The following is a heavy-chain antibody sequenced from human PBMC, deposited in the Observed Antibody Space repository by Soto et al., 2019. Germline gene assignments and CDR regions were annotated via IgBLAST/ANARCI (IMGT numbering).Heavy chain of an antibody. CDR3: AKRTVGWYFDL. D-gene: IGHD4-17*01. Sequence: EVQLLESGGGLVQPGGSLRLSCAASGFTFSSYAMNWVRQAPGKGLEWVSVISGSGGSTYYADAVKGRFTISRDNSNNTLDLQMNSLRAEDTAVYYCAKRTVGWYFDLWGRGTLVTVSS. V-gene: IGHV3-23*01. CDR2: ISGSGGST. J-gene: IGHJ2*01. CDR1: GFTFSSYA.